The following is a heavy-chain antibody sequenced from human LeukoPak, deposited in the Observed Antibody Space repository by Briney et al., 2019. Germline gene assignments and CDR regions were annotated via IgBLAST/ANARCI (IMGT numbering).Heavy chain of an antibody. V-gene: IGHV1-69*05. D-gene: IGHD4-17*01. J-gene: IGHJ5*02. CDR3: ARVGNYGDYVGWFDP. CDR1: GGTLSSYA. CDR2: IIPIFGTA. Sequence: SVKVSCKASGGTLSSYAISWVRQAPGQGLEWMGGIIPIFGTANYAQKFQGRVTITTDEPTSTAYMELSSLRSEDTAVYYCARVGNYGDYVGWFDPWGQGTLVTVSP.